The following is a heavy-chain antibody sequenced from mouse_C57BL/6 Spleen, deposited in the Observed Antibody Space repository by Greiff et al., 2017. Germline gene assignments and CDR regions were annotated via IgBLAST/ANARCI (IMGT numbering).Heavy chain of an antibody. CDR3: ARGGDDGYYGGVFDY. V-gene: IGHV5-4*03. J-gene: IGHJ2*01. D-gene: IGHD2-3*01. Sequence: EVKLVESGGGLVKPGGSLKLSCAASGFTFSSYAMSWVRQTPEKRLEWVATISDGGSYTYYPDNVKGRFTISRDNAKNNLYLQMSHLKSEDTAMYYCARGGDDGYYGGVFDYWGQGTTLTVAS. CDR2: ISDGGSYT. CDR1: GFTFSSYA.